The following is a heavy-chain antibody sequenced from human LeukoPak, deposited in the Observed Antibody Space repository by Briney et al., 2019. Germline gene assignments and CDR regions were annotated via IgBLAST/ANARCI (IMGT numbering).Heavy chain of an antibody. CDR1: GGSISSGDYY. CDR3: ARIPGWLQLRGYFDY. Sequence: SQTLSLTCTVSGGSISSGDYYWSWIRQPPGKGLEWIGYIYYSWSTYYNPSLKSRVTISVDTSKSQFSLKLSSVTAADTAVYYCARIPGWLQLRGYFDYWGQGTLVTVSS. V-gene: IGHV4-30-4*08. CDR2: IYYSWST. D-gene: IGHD5-24*01. J-gene: IGHJ4*02.